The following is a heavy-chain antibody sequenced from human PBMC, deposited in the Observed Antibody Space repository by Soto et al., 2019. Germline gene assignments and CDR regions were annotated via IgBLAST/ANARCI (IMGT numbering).Heavy chain of an antibody. Sequence: GGSLRLSCAASGFTFSSYAMSWVRQAPGKGLEWVSAISGSGGSTYYADSVKGRFTISRDNSKNTLYLQMNSLRAEDTAVYYCAKVLRSGRITMIVVVSPFDYWGQGTLVTVSS. CDR1: GFTFSSYA. D-gene: IGHD3-22*01. J-gene: IGHJ4*02. V-gene: IGHV3-23*01. CDR2: ISGSGGST. CDR3: AKVLRSGRITMIVVVSPFDY.